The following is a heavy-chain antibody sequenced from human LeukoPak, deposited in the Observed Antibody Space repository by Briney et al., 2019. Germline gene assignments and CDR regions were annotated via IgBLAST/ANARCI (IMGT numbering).Heavy chain of an antibody. Sequence: SETLSLTCAVSGGSISSYYWSWSRQPAGKGLEWIGRIYTSGSTNHNPSLKSRVTISVDKSKNQLSLKLSSVTAADTAVYYCARDYYESSGYYGRGEYYDMDVWGKGTTVTVSS. V-gene: IGHV4-4*07. CDR2: IYTSGST. D-gene: IGHD3-22*01. J-gene: IGHJ6*03. CDR3: ARDYYESSGYYGRGEYYDMDV. CDR1: GGSISSYY.